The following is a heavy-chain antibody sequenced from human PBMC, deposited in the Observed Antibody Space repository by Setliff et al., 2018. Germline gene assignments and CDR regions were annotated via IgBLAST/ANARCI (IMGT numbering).Heavy chain of an antibody. J-gene: IGHJ4*02. D-gene: IGHD5-18*01. Sequence: PGGSLRLSCGASGFTYKNDWVSWVRQAPGKGLEWLASINPHGSEKYYADSVKGRFTTSRDNAKNSLFLQMNSLRAEDTALYYCAKFVGYTYGYDYWGRGTLVTVSS. V-gene: IGHV3-7*01. CDR3: AKFVGYTYGYDY. CDR1: GFTYKNDW. CDR2: INPHGSEK.